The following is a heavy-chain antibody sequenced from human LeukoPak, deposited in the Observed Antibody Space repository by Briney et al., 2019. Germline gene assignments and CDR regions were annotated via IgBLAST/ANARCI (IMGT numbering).Heavy chain of an antibody. CDR2: VNLQGST. V-gene: IGHV4-4*02. Sequence: SETLSLTCGVSGGSITNTNYWTWVRQPPGKGLEWIGEVNLQGSTNYNPSLMGRVAISVGTSENHISLQLTSVTAADTAVYYCAREGGPYRPLDYSGQGTLVTVSS. J-gene: IGHJ4*02. CDR1: GGSITNTNY. CDR3: AREGGPYRPLDY.